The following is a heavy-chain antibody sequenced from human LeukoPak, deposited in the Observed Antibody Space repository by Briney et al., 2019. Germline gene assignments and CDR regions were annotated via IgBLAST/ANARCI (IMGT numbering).Heavy chain of an antibody. D-gene: IGHD6-6*01. J-gene: IGHJ4*02. Sequence: PGGSLRLSCAASGFTFTSYSMNWVRQAPGRGLEWVSSIRFTGSYIYYADSVKGRFTISRDDAKNSLYLQMSGLRAEDTAVYFCARIGYSSSSFDYGAQGVLVTV. CDR2: IRFTGSYI. CDR3: ARIGYSSSSFDY. CDR1: GFTFTSYS. V-gene: IGHV3-21*04.